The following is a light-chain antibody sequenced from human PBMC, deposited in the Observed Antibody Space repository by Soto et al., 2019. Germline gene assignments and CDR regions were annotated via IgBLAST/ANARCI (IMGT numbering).Light chain of an antibody. CDR3: QQRSNWLT. Sequence: EIVLTQSPATLSLSPRERATLSCRASQSVSSYLAWYQQKPGQAPRLLIYEAYNRATGIPARFSGSGAGTDFTLTISSLEPEDFAVYYCQQRSNWLTFGGGTKVEIK. CDR1: QSVSSY. CDR2: EAY. V-gene: IGKV3-11*01. J-gene: IGKJ4*01.